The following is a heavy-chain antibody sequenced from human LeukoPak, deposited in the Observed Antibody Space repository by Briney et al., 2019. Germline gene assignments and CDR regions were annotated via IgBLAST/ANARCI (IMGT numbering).Heavy chain of an antibody. CDR3: ARAEIRITIFGVVTWFDP. Sequence: PSETLSLTCTVSGGSISSYYWSWIRQPPGKGLEWIGYIYYSGSTNYNPSLKSRVTISVDTSKNQFSLKLSSVTAADTAVYYCARAEIRITIFGVVTWFDPWGQGTLVTVSS. J-gene: IGHJ5*02. CDR1: GGSISSYY. D-gene: IGHD3-3*01. V-gene: IGHV4-59*01. CDR2: IYYSGST.